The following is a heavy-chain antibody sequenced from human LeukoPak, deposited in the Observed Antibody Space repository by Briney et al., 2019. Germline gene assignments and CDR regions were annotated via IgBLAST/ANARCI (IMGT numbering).Heavy chain of an antibody. D-gene: IGHD2-8*01. Sequence: PSETLSLTCTVSGGSISSGGYYWSWIRQPPGKGLEWIGEINHSGSTNYNPSLKSRVTISVDTSKNQFSLKLSSVTAADTAVYYCARADIVLMVYAKGPYFDYWGQGTLVTVSS. CDR1: GGSISSGGYY. J-gene: IGHJ4*02. V-gene: IGHV4-39*07. CDR3: ARADIVLMVYAKGPYFDY. CDR2: INHSGST.